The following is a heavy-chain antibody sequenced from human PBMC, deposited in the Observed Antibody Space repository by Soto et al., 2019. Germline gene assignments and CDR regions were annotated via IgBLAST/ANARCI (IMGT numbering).Heavy chain of an antibody. CDR2: IDPAGGST. Sequence: ASLKVSCKASGYTFNSYYMNWVRQAPGQGLVWMGIIDPAGGSTDYAQKFQGRITMTRDTSTSTVYMELSSLRSDDTAMYYCARRLAVAGHEYFQHWAQGTLVNVSS. CDR1: GYTFNSYY. D-gene: IGHD6-19*01. V-gene: IGHV1-46*02. J-gene: IGHJ1*01. CDR3: ARRLAVAGHEYFQH.